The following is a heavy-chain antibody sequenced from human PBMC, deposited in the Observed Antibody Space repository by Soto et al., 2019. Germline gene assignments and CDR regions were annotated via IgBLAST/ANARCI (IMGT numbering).Heavy chain of an antibody. V-gene: IGHV3-30*18. CDR3: AKDHLTTTVTTVGY. D-gene: IGHD4-17*01. J-gene: IGHJ4*02. Sequence: QVQLVESGGGVVQPGRSLRLSCAASGFTFSNYGMHWVYQAPGKGLEWVAVISYHGSDKYYADSVKGRFTISRDNSKNTLYLQMDSLRAEDTAVYYCAKDHLTTTVTTVGYWGQGTLVTVSS. CDR1: GFTFSNYG. CDR2: ISYHGSDK.